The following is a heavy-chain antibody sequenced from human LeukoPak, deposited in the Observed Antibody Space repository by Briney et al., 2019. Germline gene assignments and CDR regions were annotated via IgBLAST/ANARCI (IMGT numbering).Heavy chain of an antibody. V-gene: IGHV3-48*04. CDR3: ARSLSGYDPLSAF. Sequence: TVGSLGLSCEVSGFSFSSYSMTWGCQVPGGGLEWIAYMTASSVTFYYADSVRGRFTISRDNARNSLFLQMNSLTVEDTAVYYCARSLSGYDPLSAFWGQGTLVTVSS. CDR1: GFSFSSYS. J-gene: IGHJ4*02. CDR2: MTASSVTF. D-gene: IGHD5-12*01.